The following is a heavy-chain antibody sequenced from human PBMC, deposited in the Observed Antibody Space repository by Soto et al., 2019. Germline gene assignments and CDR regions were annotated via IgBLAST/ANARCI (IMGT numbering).Heavy chain of an antibody. Sequence: GGSLRLSCAASGFTFSSYGMHWVRQAPGKGLEWVAVISYDASNKYYADSVKGRFTISRDNSKNTLYLQMNSLRAEDTAVYYCAKDKIAAADFYFDYWGQGTLVTVSS. CDR3: AKDKIAAADFYFDY. CDR2: ISYDASNK. D-gene: IGHD6-13*01. CDR1: GFTFSSYG. V-gene: IGHV3-30*18. J-gene: IGHJ4*02.